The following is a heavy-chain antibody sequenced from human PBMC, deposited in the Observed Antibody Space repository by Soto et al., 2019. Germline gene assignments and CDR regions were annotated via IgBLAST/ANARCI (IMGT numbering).Heavy chain of an antibody. V-gene: IGHV3-23*01. CDR3: LKGFGDRSDYYYGMDV. D-gene: IGHD3-10*01. CDR1: GFTFSSYA. Sequence: GGSLRLSCAASGFTFSSYAMSWVRQAPGKGLEWVSDITGSGGYTFYADSVTGRFTISRDNSKNTLYLQMSSLRAEDTAVYYCLKGFGDRSDYYYGMDVWGQGTTVTVSS. CDR2: ITGSGGYT. J-gene: IGHJ6*02.